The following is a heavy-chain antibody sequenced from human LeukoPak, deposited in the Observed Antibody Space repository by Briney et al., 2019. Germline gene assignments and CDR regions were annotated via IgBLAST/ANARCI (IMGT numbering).Heavy chain of an antibody. CDR3: ARASDPWLQLT. V-gene: IGHV3-72*01. CDR1: GFTFSDHY. J-gene: IGHJ5*02. Sequence: GGSLRLSCAASGFTFSDHYMDWVRQAPGKGLEWVGRSRNKANSYSTEYAASVNGRFTISRDDSKNSMDLQMNSLKTEDTAVYYCARASDPWLQLTWGQGTLVTVSS. CDR2: SRNKANSYST. D-gene: IGHD5-24*01.